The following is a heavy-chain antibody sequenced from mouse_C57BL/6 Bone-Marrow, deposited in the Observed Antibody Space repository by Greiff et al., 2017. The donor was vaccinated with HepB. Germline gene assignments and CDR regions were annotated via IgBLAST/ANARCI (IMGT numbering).Heavy chain of an antibody. J-gene: IGHJ3*01. Sequence: EVMLVESGGGLVKPGGSLKLSCAASGFTFSSYAMSWVRQTPEKRLEWVATISDGGSYTYYPDNVKGRFTISRDNAKNNLYLQMSHLKSEDTAMYYCARDFPYYYGSSTFAYWGQGTLVTVSA. CDR2: ISDGGSYT. D-gene: IGHD1-1*01. V-gene: IGHV5-4*01. CDR3: ARDFPYYYGSSTFAY. CDR1: GFTFSSYA.